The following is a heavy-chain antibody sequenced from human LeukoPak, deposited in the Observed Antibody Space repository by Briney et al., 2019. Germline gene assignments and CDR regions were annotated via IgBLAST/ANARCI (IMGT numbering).Heavy chain of an antibody. D-gene: IGHD2-8*02. J-gene: IGHJ4*02. CDR3: ARDHWSPPSY. V-gene: IGHV3-48*01. CDR1: GLTVSNHW. CDR2: IGVSSSLV. Sequence: GGSLRLSCVASGLTVSNHWMSWVRQAPGKGLEWVSYIGVSSSLVRYADSVKGRFTISRDNAKNSLYLQMDSLRAEDTAMYYCARDHWSPPSYWGQGTLVTVSS.